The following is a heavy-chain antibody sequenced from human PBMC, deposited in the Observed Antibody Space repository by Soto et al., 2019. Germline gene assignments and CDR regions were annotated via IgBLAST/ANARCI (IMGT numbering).Heavy chain of an antibody. Sequence: QVQLQQWGAGLLKPSETLSLTCAVYGGSLSGYYWSWIRQPPGKGLEWIGEINHSGSTNYNPSLKSRVTISVDTSKNQFSLKLSSVTAADTAVYYCARTGIAVAGPDFDYWGQGTLVTVSS. CDR3: ARTGIAVAGPDFDY. CDR2: INHSGST. CDR1: GGSLSGYY. J-gene: IGHJ4*02. D-gene: IGHD6-19*01. V-gene: IGHV4-34*01.